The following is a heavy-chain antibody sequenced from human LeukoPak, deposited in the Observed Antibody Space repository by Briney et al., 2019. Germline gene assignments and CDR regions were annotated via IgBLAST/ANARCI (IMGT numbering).Heavy chain of an antibody. CDR3: ARDGKLGGFFGLAFDY. CDR2: ISSSSSYI. Sequence: PGGSLRLSCATSGFTFRRSEMNWVRQAPGKVLEWVSSISSSSSYIYYAESVKGRFTISRDNAKNSLYLQMNSLRAEDTAVYYCARDGKLGGFFGLAFDYWGQGTLVTVSS. D-gene: IGHD3-3*01. J-gene: IGHJ4*02. V-gene: IGHV3-21*01. CDR1: GFTFRRSE.